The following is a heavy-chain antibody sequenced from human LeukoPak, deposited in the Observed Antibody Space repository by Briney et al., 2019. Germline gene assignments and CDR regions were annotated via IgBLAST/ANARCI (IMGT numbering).Heavy chain of an antibody. V-gene: IGHV3-30*18. J-gene: IGHJ6*02. CDR3: AKVRDSYGMDV. D-gene: IGHD3-22*01. CDR2: ISYDGSNK. CDR1: RFTFSSYG. Sequence: GGSLRFSCAASRFTFSSYGMPWVRQAPGKGLEWVAVISYDGSNKYYADSVKGRFTISRDNSKNTLYLQMNSLRAEDTAVYYCAKVRDSYGMDVWGQGTTVTVSS.